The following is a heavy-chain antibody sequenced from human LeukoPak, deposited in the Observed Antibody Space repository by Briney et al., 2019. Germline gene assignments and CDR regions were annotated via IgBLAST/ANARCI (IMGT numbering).Heavy chain of an antibody. CDR1: GGSISSYY. Sequence: PSETLSLTCTVSGGSISSYYWSWIRQPAGKGLEWIGRMFTPGTINYNPSLKSRVTISVDTSKNQFSLKLSSVTAADTAVYYCARARSGKWGFDYWGQGTLVTVSS. V-gene: IGHV4-4*07. D-gene: IGHD1-26*01. CDR2: MFTPGTI. J-gene: IGHJ4*02. CDR3: ARARSGKWGFDY.